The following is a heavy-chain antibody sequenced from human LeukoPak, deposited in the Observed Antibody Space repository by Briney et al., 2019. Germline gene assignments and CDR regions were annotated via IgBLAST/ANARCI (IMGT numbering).Heavy chain of an antibody. Sequence: SETLSLTCTVSGGSISSYYWSWIRQPPGKGLEWIGYIYYSGSTNYNPSLKSRVTISVDTSKNQFSLKLSSVTAADTAVYYCASSTEAYYYYYMDVWGKGTTVTVSS. V-gene: IGHV4-59*01. J-gene: IGHJ6*03. D-gene: IGHD2-2*01. CDR1: GGSISSYY. CDR2: IYYSGST. CDR3: ASSTEAYYYYYMDV.